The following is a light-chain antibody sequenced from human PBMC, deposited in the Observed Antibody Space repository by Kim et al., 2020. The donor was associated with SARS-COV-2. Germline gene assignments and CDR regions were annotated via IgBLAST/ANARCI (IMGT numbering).Light chain of an antibody. V-gene: IGLV1-47*01. CDR2: RNN. CDR3: ASWDDSLTPLYV. Sequence: QTVFIACSGNNSNIGSHYVYWYQQFPGTAPRLLISRNNLRPSGVPDRFSGSKSGTSASLTISGLRSEDEADYYCASWDDSLTPLYVFATGTKVTVL. CDR1: NSNIGSHY. J-gene: IGLJ1*01.